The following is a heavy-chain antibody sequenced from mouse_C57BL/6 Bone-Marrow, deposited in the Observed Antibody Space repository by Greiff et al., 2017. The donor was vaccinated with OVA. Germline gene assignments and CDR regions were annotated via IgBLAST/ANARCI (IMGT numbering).Heavy chain of an antibody. Sequence: EVQLVESGGDLVKPGGSLKLSCAASGFTFSSYGMSWVRQTPDKRLAWVATIRSGGCYTYSPASVKGRFTISRDKAKNTLYLQMSSLKSEDTAMYSCARHVDGYYVGWYCDVWGTGTTVTVSS. CDR3: ARHVDGYYVGWYCDV. CDR2: IRSGGCYT. D-gene: IGHD2-3*01. CDR1: GFTFSSYG. V-gene: IGHV5-6*01. J-gene: IGHJ1*03.